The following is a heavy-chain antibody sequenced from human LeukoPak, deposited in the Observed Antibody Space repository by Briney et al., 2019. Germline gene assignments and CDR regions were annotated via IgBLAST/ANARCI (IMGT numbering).Heavy chain of an antibody. V-gene: IGHV4-39*01. CDR2: IYYSGST. CDR3: ASIGYCSSTSCYTIDY. J-gene: IGHJ4*02. Sequence: SETLSLTCTVSGGSISSGGYYWGWIRQPPGKGLEWIGSIYYSGSTYYNPSLKSRVTISVDTSKNQFSLKLSSVTAADTAVYYCASIGYCSSTSCYTIDYWGQGTLVTVSS. D-gene: IGHD2-2*02. CDR1: GGSISSGGYY.